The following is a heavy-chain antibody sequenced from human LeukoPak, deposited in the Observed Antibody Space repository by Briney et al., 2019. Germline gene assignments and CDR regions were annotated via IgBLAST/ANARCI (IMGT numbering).Heavy chain of an antibody. CDR1: GYTFTSYD. V-gene: IGHV1-8*01. Sequence: GASVKVSCKASGYTFTSYDINWVRQATGQGLEWMGWKNPNSGNTGYAQKFQGRVTMTRNTSISTAYMELSSLRSEDTAVYYCARAHFYDSSGYYWGFYGMDVWGQGTTVTVSS. D-gene: IGHD3-22*01. J-gene: IGHJ6*02. CDR3: ARAHFYDSSGYYWGFYGMDV. CDR2: KNPNSGNT.